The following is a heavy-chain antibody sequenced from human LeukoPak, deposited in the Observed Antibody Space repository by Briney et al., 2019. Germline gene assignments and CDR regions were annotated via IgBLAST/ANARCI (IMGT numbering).Heavy chain of an antibody. V-gene: IGHV3-21*01. J-gene: IGHJ4*02. Sequence: GGSLRLSCAASGFTFSTYTMNWVRQAPGKGLEWVSSISSSSSYIYYADSVKGRFTISRDNARMSLYLQMNTLRAEDTAVYYCARGSDTAMVLFSCFDSWGQGTLVTVSS. CDR2: ISSSSSYI. CDR1: GFTFSTYT. D-gene: IGHD5-18*01. CDR3: ARGSDTAMVLFSCFDS.